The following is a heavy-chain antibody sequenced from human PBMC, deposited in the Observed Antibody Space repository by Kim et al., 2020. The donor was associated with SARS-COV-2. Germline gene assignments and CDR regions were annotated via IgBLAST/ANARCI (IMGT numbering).Heavy chain of an antibody. D-gene: IGHD3-22*01. J-gene: IGHJ4*02. Sequence: PSLKSRVTISVETSKNQFSLKLSSVTAADTAVYYCARAHYYDSSGYPFDYWGQGTLVTVSS. V-gene: IGHV4-34*01. CDR3: ARAHYYDSSGYPFDY.